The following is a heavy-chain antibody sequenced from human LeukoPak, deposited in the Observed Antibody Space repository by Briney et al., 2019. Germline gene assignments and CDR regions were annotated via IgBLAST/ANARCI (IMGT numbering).Heavy chain of an antibody. Sequence: GASVKVSCKASGGTFSSYAISWVRQAPGQGLEWMGGIIPIFGTANYAQKVQGRVTITADESTSTAYMELSSLRSEDTAVYYCARDREDTTTVRSNYYYYMDVWGKGTTVTVSS. J-gene: IGHJ6*03. CDR1: GGTFSSYA. V-gene: IGHV1-69*13. D-gene: IGHD5-18*01. CDR3: ARDREDTTTVRSNYYYYMDV. CDR2: IIPIFGTA.